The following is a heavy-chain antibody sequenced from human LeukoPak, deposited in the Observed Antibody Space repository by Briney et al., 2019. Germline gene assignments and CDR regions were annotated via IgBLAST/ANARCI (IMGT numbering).Heavy chain of an antibody. CDR1: GDSIRSYY. D-gene: IGHD2-21*02. CDR3: ARFAFCGANCWYYFDH. J-gene: IGHJ4*02. CDR2: IYSSGGT. Sequence: WETLSLTCTVSGDSIRSYYSSWIRQSPKKWLEWIGTIYSSGGTLYIPSLQSRVTMSLDRSKSQFSLKLSSVTAADMAVYYCARFAFCGANCWYYFDHWGPGALMTVSS. V-gene: IGHV4-4*09.